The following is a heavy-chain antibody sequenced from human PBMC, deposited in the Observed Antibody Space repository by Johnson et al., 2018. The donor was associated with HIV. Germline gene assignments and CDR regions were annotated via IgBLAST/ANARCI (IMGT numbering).Heavy chain of an antibody. CDR1: GFTFSSYA. CDR2: IKEDGSAK. V-gene: IGHV3-7*05. Sequence: VQLVESGGGLVKPGGSLRLSCAASGFTFSSYAMSWVRQAPGKGLEWVANIKEDGSAKYYVDSVRGRFTISRDNAKNSLFLQMDSLRAEDTAVYYCARDQSGYVLWGPGTMVTVSS. D-gene: IGHD5-12*01. J-gene: IGHJ3*01. CDR3: ARDQSGYVL.